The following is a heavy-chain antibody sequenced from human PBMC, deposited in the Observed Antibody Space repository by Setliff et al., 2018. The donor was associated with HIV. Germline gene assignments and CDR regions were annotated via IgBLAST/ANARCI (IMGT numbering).Heavy chain of an antibody. CDR2: IHYSGST. J-gene: IGHJ6*03. CDR1: GGSISSGGYY. V-gene: IGHV4-39*01. CDR3: ARHYQHSWVGVDYYFMDV. Sequence: ASETLSLTCTVSGGSISSGGYYWSWIRQHPGKGLEWIGYIHYSGSTYYNPSLKSRVTVSVDTSKDQFSLRLSSVTVADTAVYYCARHYQHSWVGVDYYFMDVWGKGTTVTVSS. D-gene: IGHD1-26*01.